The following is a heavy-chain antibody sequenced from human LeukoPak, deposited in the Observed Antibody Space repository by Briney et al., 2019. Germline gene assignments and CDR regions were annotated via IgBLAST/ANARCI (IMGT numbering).Heavy chain of an antibody. Sequence: ASVKVSCKASGYTFTGYYMHWVRQAPGQGLEWMGWINLNSGDTYYAQNFQDRVTMTGDTSISTAYLEQSSLRSDDTAVFYCARSYFDVLTNYYMWLAPWGQGTLVTVSS. CDR1: GYTFTGYY. CDR2: INLNSGDT. D-gene: IGHD3-9*01. V-gene: IGHV1-2*02. J-gene: IGHJ5*02. CDR3: ARSYFDVLTNYYMWLAP.